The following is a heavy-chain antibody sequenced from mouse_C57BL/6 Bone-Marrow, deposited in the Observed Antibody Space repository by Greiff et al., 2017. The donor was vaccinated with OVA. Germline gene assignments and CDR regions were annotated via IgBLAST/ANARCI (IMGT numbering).Heavy chain of an antibody. V-gene: IGHV1-82*01. J-gene: IGHJ2*01. Sequence: LVESGPELVKPGASVKISCKASGYAFSSSWMNWVKQRPGKGLEWIGRIYPGDGDTNYNGKFKGKATLTADKSSSTAYMQLSSLTSEDSAVYVGARHEDGYYASYFDYWGQGTTLTVSS. CDR2: IYPGDGDT. CDR1: GYAFSSSW. D-gene: IGHD2-3*01. CDR3: ARHEDGYYASYFDY.